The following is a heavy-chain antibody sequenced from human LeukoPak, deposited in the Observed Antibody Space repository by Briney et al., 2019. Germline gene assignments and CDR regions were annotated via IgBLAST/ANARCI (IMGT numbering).Heavy chain of an antibody. J-gene: IGHJ6*03. Sequence: ASVKVSCKASGYTFTSYGISWVRQAPGQGLEWMGWISAYNGNTNYAQKLQGRVTMTTDTSTSTAYMELRSLRSDDTAVYYCASTMTMVTTSYYYYMDVWGKGTTVTVSS. V-gene: IGHV1-18*01. D-gene: IGHD4-17*01. CDR2: ISAYNGNT. CDR1: GYTFTSYG. CDR3: ASTMTMVTTSYYYYMDV.